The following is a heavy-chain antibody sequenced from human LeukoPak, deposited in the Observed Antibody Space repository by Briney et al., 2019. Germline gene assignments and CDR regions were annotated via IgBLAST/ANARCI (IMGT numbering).Heavy chain of an antibody. Sequence: LETLSLTCTVSGGSISSYYWSWIRQPAGKGLEWIGRIYTSGSTNYNASLKSRVSMSVDTSKNQFSLKLSSVTAADTAVLYCARENSGSYREFDYWGQGTLVTVSS. D-gene: IGHD1-26*01. V-gene: IGHV4-4*07. CDR3: ARENSGSYREFDY. CDR2: IYTSGST. J-gene: IGHJ4*02. CDR1: GGSISSYY.